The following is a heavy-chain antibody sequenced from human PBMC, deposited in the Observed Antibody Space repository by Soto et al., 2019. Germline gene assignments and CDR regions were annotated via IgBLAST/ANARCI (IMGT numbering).Heavy chain of an antibody. V-gene: IGHV3-23*01. Sequence: LRLSCAVSGFICSSYDMSWVRQAPGKGLEWVSTILVGGSTHYEDSVKGRFTISRDTSKNTVYLQMNSLTAGDTAFYYCAKATATSGGAFEIYGQGTMVTVSS. CDR2: ILVGGST. J-gene: IGHJ3*02. CDR3: AKATATSGGAFEI. D-gene: IGHD1-1*01. CDR1: GFICSSYD.